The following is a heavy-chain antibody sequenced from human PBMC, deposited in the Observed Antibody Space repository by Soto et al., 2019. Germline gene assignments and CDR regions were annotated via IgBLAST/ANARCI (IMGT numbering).Heavy chain of an antibody. J-gene: IGHJ4*02. CDR1: GFSLSTSGVG. CDR3: VHKGGGDRILDY. D-gene: IGHD3-16*01. Sequence: QITLKESGPALVKPTQPLTLTCTFSGFSLSTSGVGVGWIRQPPGEALEWLALIYWDDYEHFSPSLESRLTITKDTSKNPVVLTMTNMDPVETATYYCVHKGGGDRILDYWGQGTLVTVSS. V-gene: IGHV2-5*02. CDR2: IYWDDYE.